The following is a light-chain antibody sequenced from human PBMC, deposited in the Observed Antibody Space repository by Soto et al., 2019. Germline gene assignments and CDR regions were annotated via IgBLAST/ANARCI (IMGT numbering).Light chain of an antibody. CDR2: GAS. V-gene: IGKV3-15*01. J-gene: IGKJ4*01. Sequence: EIVLTQSPATLSLSPGERATLSCRASQSVSSYLAWYQQKPCQAPRLLIYGASTRAAGIPARFSGSGSGTEFTLTISSLQSEDFAVYYCQQCNNWPRTFGKGTKVDIK. CDR3: QQCNNWPRT. CDR1: QSVSSY.